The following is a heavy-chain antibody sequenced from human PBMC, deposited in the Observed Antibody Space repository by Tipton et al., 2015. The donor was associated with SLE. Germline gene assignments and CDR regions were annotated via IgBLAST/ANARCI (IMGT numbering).Heavy chain of an antibody. V-gene: IGHV4-39*07. CDR1: GVSISSTSYY. Sequence: TLSLTCTVSGVSISSTSYYWAWIRQPPGKGLQWIGSAFYSGSTYHNPSLKSRVTMSLDTSKNQFSLRLTSVTAADTAVYYCARDGYSSGWDGDFDYWGQGTLVTVSS. J-gene: IGHJ4*02. CDR2: AFYSGST. D-gene: IGHD6-19*01. CDR3: ARDGYSSGWDGDFDY.